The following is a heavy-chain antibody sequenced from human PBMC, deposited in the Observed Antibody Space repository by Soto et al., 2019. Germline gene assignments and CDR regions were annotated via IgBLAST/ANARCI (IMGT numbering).Heavy chain of an antibody. V-gene: IGHV1-69*13. D-gene: IGHD3-22*01. CDR2: IIPIFGTA. CDR1: GGTFSSYA. Sequence: ASVKVSCKASGGTFSSYAISWVRQAPGQGLEWKGGIIPIFGTANYAQKFQGRVTITADESTSTAYMELSSLRSEDTAVYYCARGGYYDSSGYSAGGGMDVWGQGTTVTVSS. CDR3: ARGGYYDSSGYSAGGGMDV. J-gene: IGHJ6*02.